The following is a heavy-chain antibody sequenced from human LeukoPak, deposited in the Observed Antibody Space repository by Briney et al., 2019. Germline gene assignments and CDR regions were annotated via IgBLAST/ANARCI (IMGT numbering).Heavy chain of an antibody. V-gene: IGHV4-4*07. CDR3: ARDPSEGIPD. D-gene: IGHD1-14*01. Sequence: PSETLSLTCTVSGGSISSYYRSWIRQPPGKGLEWIGRIYTSGSTNYNPSLKSRVTMSVDTSKNQYTLKLSSVTAADTAGYYCARDPSEGIPDWGQGTLVTVSS. J-gene: IGHJ4*02. CDR1: GGSISSYY. CDR2: IYTSGST.